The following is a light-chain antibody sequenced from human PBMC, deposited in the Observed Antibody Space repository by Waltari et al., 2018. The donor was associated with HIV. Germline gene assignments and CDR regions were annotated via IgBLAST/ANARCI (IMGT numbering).Light chain of an antibody. CDR3: QLWDSSSDHYV. CDR1: NIGNKS. J-gene: IGLJ1*01. V-gene: IGLV3-21*02. Sequence: SYVLTQPASVSVAPGQTAKIPCGGNNIGNKSVHWYQQKPGQAPVLVIYDDTDRPSGIPERFSGSNSGNTATLTISRVEAGDEADYYCQLWDSSSDHYVFGQGTQVTVL. CDR2: DDT.